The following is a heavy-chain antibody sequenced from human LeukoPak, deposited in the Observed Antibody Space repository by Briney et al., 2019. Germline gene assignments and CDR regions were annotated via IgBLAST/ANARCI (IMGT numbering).Heavy chain of an antibody. Sequence: LTGGSLRLSCAASGFTFSSYWMSWVRQAPGKGLEWVANIKQDGSEKYYADSVKGRFTISRDNAKNSLYLQMNSLRAEDTAVYYCARDMYNWNYGEVGWFDPWGQGTLVTVSS. CDR2: IKQDGSEK. CDR1: GFTFSSYW. J-gene: IGHJ5*02. CDR3: ARDMYNWNYGEVGWFDP. D-gene: IGHD1-7*01. V-gene: IGHV3-7*01.